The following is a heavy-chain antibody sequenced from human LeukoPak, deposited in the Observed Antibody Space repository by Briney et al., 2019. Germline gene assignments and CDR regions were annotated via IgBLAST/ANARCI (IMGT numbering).Heavy chain of an antibody. V-gene: IGHV4-4*07. D-gene: IGHD6-6*01. CDR1: GGSISSYY. Sequence: SETLSLTCTVSGGSISSYYWNWIRQPAGKGLEWIGRIHTSGSTNYNPSLKSRVTISVDTSKNQFSLKLSSVTAADTAVYYCARGISIAARPFDYWGQGTLVTVSS. CDR2: IHTSGST. CDR3: ARGISIAARPFDY. J-gene: IGHJ4*02.